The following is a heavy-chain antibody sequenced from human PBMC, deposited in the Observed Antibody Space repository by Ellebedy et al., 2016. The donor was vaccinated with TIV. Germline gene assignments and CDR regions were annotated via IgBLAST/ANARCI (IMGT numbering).Heavy chain of an antibody. V-gene: IGHV3-48*01. D-gene: IGHD2-15*01. CDR1: GFTFSNYA. CDR3: AADRYCSGGNCYWVDY. CDR2: ITSDSSTI. Sequence: GESLKISCAASGFTFSNYAMNWVRQAPGKGLEWVSFITSDSSTIYYADSVKGRFTISRDNSKNTLYLQVNSLRAEDTAVYYCAADRYCSGGNCYWVDYWGQGTLVTVSS. J-gene: IGHJ4*02.